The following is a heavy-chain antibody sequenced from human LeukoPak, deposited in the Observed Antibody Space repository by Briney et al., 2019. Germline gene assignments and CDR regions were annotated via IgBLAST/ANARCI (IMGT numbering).Heavy chain of an antibody. D-gene: IGHD1-26*01. Sequence: GGSLRLSCAASGFTFSTYWMTWVRQAPGKGLEWVADIREDGSEKYYVDSVKGRFTISRDNAKNSLYLQMNSLRAEDTAVYYCARASGSYPFDYWGRGTLVTVSS. J-gene: IGHJ4*02. CDR3: ARASGSYPFDY. V-gene: IGHV3-7*03. CDR2: IREDGSEK. CDR1: GFTFSTYW.